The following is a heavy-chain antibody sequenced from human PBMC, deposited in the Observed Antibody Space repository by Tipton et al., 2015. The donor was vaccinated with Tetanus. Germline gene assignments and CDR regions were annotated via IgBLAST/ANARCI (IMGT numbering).Heavy chain of an antibody. D-gene: IGHD6-13*01. CDR2: INAGNGNT. J-gene: IGHJ4*02. CDR3: AGQFGGGIAAAGHYFDY. CDR1: GYTFTSYA. V-gene: IGHV1-3*01. Sequence: QLVQSGAEVKKPGASVKVSCKASGYTFTSYAMHWVRQAPGQRLEWMGWINAGNGNTKYSQKFQGRVTITRDTSASTAYMELSSLRSEDTAVYYCAGQFGGGIAAAGHYFDYWGQGTLVTVSS.